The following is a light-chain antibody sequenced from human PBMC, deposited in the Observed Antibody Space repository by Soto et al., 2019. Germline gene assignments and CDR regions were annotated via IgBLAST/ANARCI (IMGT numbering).Light chain of an antibody. V-gene: IGKV1-33*01. J-gene: IGKJ5*01. CDR2: DAS. Sequence: DIQMTQSPTSLSASVGDRVSITRQASQDISNFLNWYQQKPGKAPKLLIYDASHLESGVPSRFSGSGSGTDFTFTINSLQAEDIATYYCQNYDNFHTITFGQGTRLEIK. CDR3: QNYDNFHTIT. CDR1: QDISNF.